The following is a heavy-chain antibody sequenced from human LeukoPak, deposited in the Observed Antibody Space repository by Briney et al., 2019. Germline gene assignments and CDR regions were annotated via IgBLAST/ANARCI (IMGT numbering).Heavy chain of an antibody. CDR1: GFTFSSYA. J-gene: IGHJ4*02. D-gene: IGHD3-9*01. CDR2: ISYDGSNK. CDR3: ARDRIPRYFDWLGLDY. V-gene: IGHV3-30-3*01. Sequence: TGRSLRLSCAASGFTFSSYAMHWVRQAPGRGLEWVAVISYDGSNKYYADSVKGRFTISRDNSKNTLYLQMNSLRAEDTAVYYCARDRIPRYFDWLGLDYWGQGTLVTVSS.